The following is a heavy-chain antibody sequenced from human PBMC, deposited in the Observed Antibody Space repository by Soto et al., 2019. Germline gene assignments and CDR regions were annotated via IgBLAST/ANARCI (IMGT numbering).Heavy chain of an antibody. J-gene: IGHJ6*03. Sequence: GASVKVSCKASGYTFTSYDINWVRQATGQGLEWMGWMNPNSGNTGYAQKFQGRVTMTRNTSISTAYMELSSLRSEDTAVYYCARLVTRSTSPWYYYYYYYMDVWGKGTTVTVSS. CDR1: GYTFTSYD. CDR3: ARLVTRSTSPWYYYYYYYMDV. D-gene: IGHD2-2*01. CDR2: MNPNSGNT. V-gene: IGHV1-8*01.